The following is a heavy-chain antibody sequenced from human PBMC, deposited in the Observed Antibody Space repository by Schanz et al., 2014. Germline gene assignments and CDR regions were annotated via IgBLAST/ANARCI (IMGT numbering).Heavy chain of an antibody. Sequence: QVQLVESGGGVVRPGRSLRLSCAASGFTFSSYCINWVRQAPGRGLEWVALIWYDGSNKYYAESVKGRFTISRDNPKNTLYLQMNSLRAEDTAVYYCARGTDTAMEHRPFDYWGQGTLVTVSS. V-gene: IGHV3-33*08. J-gene: IGHJ4*02. CDR3: ARGTDTAMEHRPFDY. D-gene: IGHD5-18*01. CDR1: GFTFSSYC. CDR2: IWYDGSNK.